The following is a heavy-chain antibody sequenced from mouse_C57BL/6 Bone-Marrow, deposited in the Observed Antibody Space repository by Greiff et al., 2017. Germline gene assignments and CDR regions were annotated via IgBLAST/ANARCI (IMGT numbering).Heavy chain of an antibody. Sequence: VQLQQSGAELVKPGASVKLSCTASGYTFTEYTIHWVQQRSGQGLEWIGWFYPGSGSIKYTEKFKDLVTLTADNSSSTFYMELSRLTSEDSAVYFCARHGKRGNFDYGGQGTTLTVSS. CDR2: FYPGSGSI. CDR3: ARHGKRGNFDY. V-gene: IGHV1-62-2*01. J-gene: IGHJ2*01. CDR1: GYTFTEYT.